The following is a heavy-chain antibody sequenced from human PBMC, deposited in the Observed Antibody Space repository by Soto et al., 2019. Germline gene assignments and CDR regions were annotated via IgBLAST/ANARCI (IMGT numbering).Heavy chain of an antibody. V-gene: IGHV3-48*03. J-gene: IGHJ4*02. D-gene: IGHD2-2*01. Sequence: EVQLVESGGGLAQPGGSVRLSCAASGFTFRSYEMNWVRQAPGKTLEWVSYISSGGDSSYYADSVKGRFTISRENAKNSLYRQMNSLRVEDTAVYYCARVHCSTTTCHVQAFDSWGQGTLVTVSS. CDR3: ARVHCSTTTCHVQAFDS. CDR1: GFTFRSYE. CDR2: ISSGGDSS.